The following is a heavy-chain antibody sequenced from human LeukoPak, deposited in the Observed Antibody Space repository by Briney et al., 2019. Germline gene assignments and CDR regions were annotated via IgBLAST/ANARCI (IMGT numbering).Heavy chain of an antibody. CDR2: IWYDGSKK. J-gene: IGHJ4*02. D-gene: IGHD6-19*01. Sequence: GRSLRLSCVASGFTFSSYGMHWVRQTPGKGLEWVAVIWYDGSKKYSADSLKGRFTISRDDSKSTLYLQMNSLRAEDTAVCYCARDLGTAGSFYFDYWGQGTLVTVSS. CDR3: ARDLGTAGSFYFDY. CDR1: GFTFSSYG. V-gene: IGHV3-33*01.